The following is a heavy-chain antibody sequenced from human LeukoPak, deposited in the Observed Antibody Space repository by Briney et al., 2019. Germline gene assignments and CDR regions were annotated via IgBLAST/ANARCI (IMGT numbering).Heavy chain of an antibody. V-gene: IGHV1-69-2*01. J-gene: IGHJ4*02. CDR1: GYIFIDYY. D-gene: IGHD1-26*01. CDR3: AIGKWDLLARF. Sequence: ATVKISCKASGYIFIDYYIHWVQQAPAKGLEWMGRVDPEDGETIYAEKFQGRVTITADTSTDTAYMDMSSLRSEDTAVYYCAIGKWDLLARFWGLGTLVTVSS. CDR2: VDPEDGET.